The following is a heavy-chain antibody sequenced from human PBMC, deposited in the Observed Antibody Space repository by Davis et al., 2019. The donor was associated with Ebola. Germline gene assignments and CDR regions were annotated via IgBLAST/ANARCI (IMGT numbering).Heavy chain of an antibody. CDR2: ISSSGSTI. V-gene: IGHV3-11*01. CDR3: ARVVLAEGDT. D-gene: IGHD2-8*01. Sequence: PGGSLRLSCAASGFTFSDYYMSWIRQAPGKGLEWVSDISSSGSTIHYADSVKGRFTISRDNDKNSLSLQMNGLRVEDTAVYYCARVVLAEGDTWGQGTLVTVSS. J-gene: IGHJ5*02. CDR1: GFTFSDYY.